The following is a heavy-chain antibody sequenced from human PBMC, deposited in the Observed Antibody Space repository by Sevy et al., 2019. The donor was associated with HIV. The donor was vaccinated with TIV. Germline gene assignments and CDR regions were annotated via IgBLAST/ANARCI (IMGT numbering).Heavy chain of an antibody. D-gene: IGHD4-17*01. CDR1: SGSISSSSYY. V-gene: IGHV4-39*01. Sequence: SETLSLTCTVSSGSISSSSYYWGWIRQSPGKGLEWIASIDYIGTTYYNLALKSRVTITGDRSKNEVSLNLRFVTAADAAVYYCARYLRGDHAGGFDFWGQGTPVTASS. J-gene: IGHJ5*01. CDR3: ARYLRGDHAGGFDF. CDR2: IDYIGTT.